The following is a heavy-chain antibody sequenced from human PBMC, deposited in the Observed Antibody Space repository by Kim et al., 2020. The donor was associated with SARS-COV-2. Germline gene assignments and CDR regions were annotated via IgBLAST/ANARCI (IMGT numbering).Heavy chain of an antibody. CDR1: GYTFTGYY. CDR3: ARERGYSYGLDY. J-gene: IGHJ4*02. CDR2: INPNSGGT. Sequence: ASVKVSCKASGYTFTGYYMHWVRQAPGQGLEWMGRINPNSGGTNYAQKFQGRVTMTRDTSISTAYMELSRLRSDDTAVYYCARERGYSYGLDYWGQGTLVTVSS. V-gene: IGHV1-2*06. D-gene: IGHD5-18*01.